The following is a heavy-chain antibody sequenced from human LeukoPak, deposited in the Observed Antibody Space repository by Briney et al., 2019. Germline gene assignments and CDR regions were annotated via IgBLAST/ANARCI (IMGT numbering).Heavy chain of an antibody. CDR1: GYSFTSYW. V-gene: IGHV5-51*01. J-gene: IGHJ4*02. Sequence: GESLKISSKGSGYSFTSYWIGWERQMTEKVLERVGIIYPGDSDTRYSPSIHGQVTISADNAISTAYLQWSSLKSSDTAMYYCANCIAAGGGFNCWGQGTQVTFSS. CDR3: ANCIAAGGGFNC. CDR2: IYPGDSDT. D-gene: IGHD6-13*01.